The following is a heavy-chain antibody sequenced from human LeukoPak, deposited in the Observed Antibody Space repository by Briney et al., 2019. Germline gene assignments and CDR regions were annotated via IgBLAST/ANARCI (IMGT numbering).Heavy chain of an antibody. CDR3: ARAYDYVWGSYSDY. V-gene: IGHV1-3*01. D-gene: IGHD3-16*01. Sequence: KLQGRVTITRDTSASTAYMELSSLRSEDTAVYYCARAYDYVWGSYSDYWGQGTLVTVSS. J-gene: IGHJ4*02.